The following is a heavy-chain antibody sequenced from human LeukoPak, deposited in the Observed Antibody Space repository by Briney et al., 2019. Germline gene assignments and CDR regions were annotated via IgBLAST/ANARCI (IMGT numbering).Heavy chain of an antibody. CDR1: GGSISSSSYY. J-gene: IGHJ4*02. V-gene: IGHV4-39*07. D-gene: IGHD2-8*01. Sequence: SETLSLTCTVSGGSISSSSYYWGWIRQPPGKGLEWIGEINHSGSTNYNPSLKSRVTISVDTSKNQFSLKLSSVTAADTAVYYCARGRSNGWFYWGQGTLVTVSS. CDR3: ARGRSNGWFY. CDR2: INHSGST.